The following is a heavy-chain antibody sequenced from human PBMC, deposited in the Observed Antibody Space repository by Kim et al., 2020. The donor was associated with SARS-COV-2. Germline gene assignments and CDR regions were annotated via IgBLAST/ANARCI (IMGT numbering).Heavy chain of an antibody. CDR3: ARRMVRGVINI. CDR2: I. Sequence: ISYADSVKGRFTISRDNAKNSLYLQMNSLRAEDTAVYYCARRMVRGVINIWGQGTLVTVSS. D-gene: IGHD3-10*01. J-gene: IGHJ4*02. V-gene: IGHV3-11*01.